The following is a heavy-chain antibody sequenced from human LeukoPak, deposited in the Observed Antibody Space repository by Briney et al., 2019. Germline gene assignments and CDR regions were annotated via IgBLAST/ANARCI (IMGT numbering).Heavy chain of an antibody. D-gene: IGHD2-15*01. CDR1: GASISSSY. CDR2: IYYSGST. J-gene: IGHJ5*02. V-gene: IGHV4-39*01. CDR3: ARLDGYCSGGSCYSVSFVDP. Sequence: PSETLSLTCTVSGASISSSYWTWIRQPPGKGLEWIGSIYYSGSTYYNPSLKSRVTISVDTSKNQFSLKLSSVTAADTAVYYCARLDGYCSGGSCYSVSFVDPWGQGTLVTVSS.